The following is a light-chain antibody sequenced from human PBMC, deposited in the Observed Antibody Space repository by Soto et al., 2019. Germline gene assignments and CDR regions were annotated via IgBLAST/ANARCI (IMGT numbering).Light chain of an antibody. V-gene: IGKV3-11*01. CDR2: DAS. Sequence: EIVLTQSPATLSLSPGERTTLSCRASQSVSSYLAWYQQKPSQAPRLLIYDASNRATGIPARFSGSGSGTNFIFAISSLLAEAFAVYYFQQRNNLPTSCGPDTRLEF. CDR1: QSVSSY. J-gene: IGKJ5*01. CDR3: QQRNNLPTS.